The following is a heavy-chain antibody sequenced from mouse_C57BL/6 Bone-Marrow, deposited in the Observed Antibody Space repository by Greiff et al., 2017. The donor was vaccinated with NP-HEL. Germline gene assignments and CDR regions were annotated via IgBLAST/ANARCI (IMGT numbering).Heavy chain of an antibody. V-gene: IGHV1-72*01. CDR1: GYTFTSYW. D-gene: IGHD4-1*01. Sequence: QVQLQQPGAELVKPGASVKLSCKASGYTFTSYWMHWVKQRPGRGLGWIGRIDPNSGGTKYNEKFKSKATLTVDKPSSTAYMQLSSLTSEDSAVYYCARWLTGTEDYAMDYWGQGTSVTVSS. J-gene: IGHJ4*01. CDR3: ARWLTGTEDYAMDY. CDR2: IDPNSGGT.